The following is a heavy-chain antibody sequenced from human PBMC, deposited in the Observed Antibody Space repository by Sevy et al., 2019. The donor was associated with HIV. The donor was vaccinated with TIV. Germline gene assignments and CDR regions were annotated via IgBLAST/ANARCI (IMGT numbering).Heavy chain of an antibody. CDR3: SRDRGPAAISDAFDI. D-gene: IGHD2-2*02. CDR2: LIPIFRSS. V-gene: IGHV1-69*13. J-gene: IGHJ3*02. CDR1: GGSLNNYG. Sequence: ASVKVSCKASGGSLNNYGINWVRQAPGQGLEWMGGLIPIFRSSTYAQNFRGRITITADESTSKFYMEMSSLRPEDTAVYFCSRDRGPAAISDAFDIWGQGTMVTVSS.